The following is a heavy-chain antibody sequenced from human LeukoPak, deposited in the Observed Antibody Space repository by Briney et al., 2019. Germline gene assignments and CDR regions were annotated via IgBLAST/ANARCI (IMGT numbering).Heavy chain of an antibody. J-gene: IGHJ4*02. Sequence: GGSLRLSCAASGFTLSSNWMHWVRPAPGKGLVWVSRINPDGSTTTYADSVKGRFTISRDNARKMLFLQMNSLRAEDTAVYYCVRSRSGSLSDWGQGTLVTVSS. D-gene: IGHD1-26*01. CDR1: GFTLSSNW. V-gene: IGHV3-74*01. CDR3: VRSRSGSLSD. CDR2: INPDGSTT.